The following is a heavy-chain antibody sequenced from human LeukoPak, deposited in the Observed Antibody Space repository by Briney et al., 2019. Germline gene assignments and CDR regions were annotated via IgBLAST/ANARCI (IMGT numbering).Heavy chain of an antibody. CDR2: INHSGST. Sequence: SETLSLTCAVYGGSFSGYYWSWIRQPPGKGLEWIGEINHSGSTNYDPSLKSRVTISADTSKNQFSLKLSSVTAADTAVYYCARGQSRGYSYGYRSGAFDIWGQGTMVTVSS. J-gene: IGHJ3*02. D-gene: IGHD5-18*01. CDR1: GGSFSGYY. V-gene: IGHV4-34*01. CDR3: ARGQSRGYSYGYRSGAFDI.